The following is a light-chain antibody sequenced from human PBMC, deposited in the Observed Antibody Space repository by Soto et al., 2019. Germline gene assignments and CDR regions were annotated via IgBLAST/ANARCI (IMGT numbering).Light chain of an antibody. CDR3: QQRSDWPIT. V-gene: IGKV3-11*01. Sequence: ENVLTQSPGTLSLSPGERATLXXRASQSVSNNYLAWYQQKPGQAPRLXIYGASNRATGIPARFSGSGSGTDFTLTISSLEPEDFAVYYCQQRSDWPITFGQGTRLEIK. J-gene: IGKJ5*01. CDR2: GAS. CDR1: QSVSNNY.